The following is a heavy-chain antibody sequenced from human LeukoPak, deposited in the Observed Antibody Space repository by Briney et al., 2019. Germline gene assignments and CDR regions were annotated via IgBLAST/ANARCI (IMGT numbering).Heavy chain of an antibody. CDR2: ISSSSSTI. Sequence: GGSLRLSCAASGFTFSSYSMNWVRQAPGKGLEWVSYISSSSSTIYYADSVKGRFTISRDNAKNSLYLQMNSLRAEDTAVYYCARGDYSDFDYWGLGTLVTVSS. D-gene: IGHD4-17*01. V-gene: IGHV3-48*04. CDR1: GFTFSSYS. CDR3: ARGDYSDFDY. J-gene: IGHJ4*02.